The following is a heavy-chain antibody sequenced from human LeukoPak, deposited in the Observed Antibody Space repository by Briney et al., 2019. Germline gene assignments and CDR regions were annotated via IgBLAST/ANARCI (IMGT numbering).Heavy chain of an antibody. CDR3: ARMVTIFGVVIGGPYYYYYMDV. D-gene: IGHD3-3*01. V-gene: IGHV4-59*08. J-gene: IGHJ6*03. CDR2: IYYSGST. Sequence: SETLSLTCTVSGGPISSYYWSWIRQPPGKGLEWIGYIYYSGSTNYNPSLKSRVTISVDTSKNQFPLKLSSVTAADTAVYYCARMVTIFGVVIGGPYYYYYMDVWGKGTTVTVSS. CDR1: GGPISSYY.